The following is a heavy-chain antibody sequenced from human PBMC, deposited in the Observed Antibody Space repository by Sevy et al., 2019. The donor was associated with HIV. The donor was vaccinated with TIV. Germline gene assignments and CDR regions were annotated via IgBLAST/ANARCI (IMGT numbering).Heavy chain of an antibody. J-gene: IGHJ4*02. CDR3: ARHKPRPRKYSSSWYTFDY. V-gene: IGHV4-39*01. CDR1: GGSISSSSYY. D-gene: IGHD6-13*01. Sequence: SETLSLTCTVSGGSISSSSYYWGWIRQPPGKGLEWIGSIYYSGSTYYNPSLKSRVTISVDTSKNQFSLKLSSVTAADTPVYYCARHKPRPRKYSSSWYTFDYWGQGTLVTVSS. CDR2: IYYSGST.